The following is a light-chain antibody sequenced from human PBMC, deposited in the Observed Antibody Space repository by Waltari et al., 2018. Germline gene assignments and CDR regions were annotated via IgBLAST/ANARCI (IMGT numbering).Light chain of an antibody. J-gene: IGKJ4*01. Sequence: DIQMTQSPSSLSASVGDRVTITCRSSQGISSYLNWYQQKPGKAPKLLIYFGHRLESGVPSRCSGSGAGTEFTVSISSLQPEDVGSYYCQHYNGLPTTFGGGTKVEIK. CDR3: QHYNGLPTT. CDR1: QGISSY. CDR2: FGH. V-gene: IGKV1-39*01.